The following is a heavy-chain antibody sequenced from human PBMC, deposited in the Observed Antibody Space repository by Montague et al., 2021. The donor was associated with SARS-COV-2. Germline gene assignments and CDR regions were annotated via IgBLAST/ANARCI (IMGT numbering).Heavy chain of an antibody. D-gene: IGHD3-22*01. Sequence: SETLSLTCAVYGGSFSNYYWSWIRQPPGKGLEWIGDSNHRGSTNYNLSFKSRVTISVDTSKNQFSLKLSSVTAADTAVYYCARGILSMTVAVVVLLGGIYYFDSWGQGALVAVSS. CDR2: SNHRGST. CDR1: GGSFSNYY. V-gene: IGHV4-34*01. J-gene: IGHJ4*02. CDR3: ARGILSMTVAVVVLLGGIYYFDS.